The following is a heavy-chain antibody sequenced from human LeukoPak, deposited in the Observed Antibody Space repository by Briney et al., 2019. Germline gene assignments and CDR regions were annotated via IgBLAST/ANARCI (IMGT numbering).Heavy chain of an antibody. CDR1: GYTFTGYY. Sequence: GASVKVSCKASGYTFTGYYMHWVRQAPGQGLEWMGWINPNSGGTNYAQKFQGRVTMTRDTSISTAYMELSRLRSDDTAGYYCAREAETDSSRVVSYYYYYMDVWGKGTTVTISS. CDR2: INPNSGGT. D-gene: IGHD6-13*01. CDR3: AREAETDSSRVVSYYYYYMDV. J-gene: IGHJ6*03. V-gene: IGHV1-2*02.